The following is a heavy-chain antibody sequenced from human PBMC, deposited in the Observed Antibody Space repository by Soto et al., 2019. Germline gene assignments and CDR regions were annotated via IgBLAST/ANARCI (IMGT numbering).Heavy chain of an antibody. CDR3: ARGGVRGYCSGGSCYYWFDP. V-gene: IGHV1-2*04. CDR2: INPNSGGT. D-gene: IGHD2-15*01. Sequence: GASVKVSCKASGYTFTGYYMHWVRQAPGQGLEWMGWINPNSGGTNYAQKFQGWVTMTRDTSISTAYMELSRLRSDDTAVYYCARGGVRGYCSGGSCYYWFDPWGQGTLVTVSS. CDR1: GYTFTGYY. J-gene: IGHJ5*02.